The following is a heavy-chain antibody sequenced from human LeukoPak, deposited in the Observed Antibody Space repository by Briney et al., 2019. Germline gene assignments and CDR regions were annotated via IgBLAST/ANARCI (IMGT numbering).Heavy chain of an antibody. J-gene: IGHJ4*02. CDR1: GGSISSGDYY. V-gene: IGHV4-30-4*08. Sequence: PSETLSLTCTVSGGSISSGDYYWSWIRQPPGKGLEWIGYIYYSGSTYYNPSLKSRVTISVDTSKNQFSLKLSSVTPADTAVYYCARDRSLATVTAATFDYWGQGTLVTVSS. CDR3: ARDRSLATVTAATFDY. D-gene: IGHD4-11*01. CDR2: IYYSGST.